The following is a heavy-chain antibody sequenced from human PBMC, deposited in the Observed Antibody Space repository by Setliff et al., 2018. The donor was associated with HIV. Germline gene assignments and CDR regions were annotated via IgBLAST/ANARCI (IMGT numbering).Heavy chain of an antibody. J-gene: IGHJ4*02. CDR2: IYTSGST. D-gene: IGHD3-22*01. CDR1: GGSISSCSYY. CDR3: ARQYYYDSSGYHYYFDY. V-gene: IGHV4-61*02. Sequence: PSETLSLTCTVSGGSISSCSYYWSWIRQPAGKGLEWIGRIYTSGSTTYNPSLKSRVTISVHTSKNQFSLKLNSVTAADTAVYYCARQYYYDSSGYHYYFDYWGQGTLVTVSS.